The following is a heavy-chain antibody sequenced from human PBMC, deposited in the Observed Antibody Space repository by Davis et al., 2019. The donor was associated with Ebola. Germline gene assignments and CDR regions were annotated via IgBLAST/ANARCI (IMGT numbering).Heavy chain of an antibody. CDR2: INTDGSNT. CDR1: GFSFSNYW. V-gene: IGHV3-74*01. Sequence: GESLKISCAASGFSFSNYWMHWVRQAPGKGLVWVSRINTDGSNTIYADSVKGRFTISRDNTENTLHLQMSSLRAEDTAVYSCARGPLNVVVPGAMKGDFDIWGQGTMLSVSS. CDR3: ARGPLNVVVPGAMKGDFDI. D-gene: IGHD2-2*01. J-gene: IGHJ3*02.